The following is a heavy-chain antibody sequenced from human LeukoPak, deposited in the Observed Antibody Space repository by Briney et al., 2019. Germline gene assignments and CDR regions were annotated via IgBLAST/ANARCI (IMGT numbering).Heavy chain of an antibody. J-gene: IGHJ5*02. CDR1: GGTFSSYA. CDR3: TVGDYVSHWFDP. Sequence: GASVKVSCKASGGTFSSYAISWVRQAPGQGLEWMGGIIPIFGTANYAQKFQGRVTITADESTSTAYMELSRLRSDDTAVYYCTVGDYVSHWFDPWGQGTLVTVSS. CDR2: IIPIFGTA. V-gene: IGHV1-69*13. D-gene: IGHD4-17*01.